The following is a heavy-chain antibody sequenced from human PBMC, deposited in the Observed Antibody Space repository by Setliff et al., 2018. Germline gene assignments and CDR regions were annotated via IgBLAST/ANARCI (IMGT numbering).Heavy chain of an antibody. CDR2: ISAYSGNT. D-gene: IGHD6-13*01. J-gene: IGHJ4*02. V-gene: IGHV1-18*04. CDR3: ARVSEAAAAGFDY. CDR1: GYSFTTYN. Sequence: ASVKVSCKASGYSFTTYNIHWFRQAPGQGLEWMGWISAYSGNTNYAQKFQGRVTMTTDTSTSTAYMELRSLRSDDTAVYYCARVSEAAAAGFDYWGQGTLVTVSS.